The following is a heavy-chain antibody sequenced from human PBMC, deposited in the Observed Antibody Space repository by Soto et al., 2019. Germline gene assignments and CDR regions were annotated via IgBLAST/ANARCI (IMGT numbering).Heavy chain of an antibody. Sequence: GESLKISCAASGFTFSSYAMSWVRQAPGKGLEWVSAISGSGGSTYYAAPVKGRFTISRDDSKYTLYLQMNSLKTEDTAVYYCTTEYYDFWSGPWGQGTLVTVSS. CDR2: ISGSGGST. D-gene: IGHD3-3*01. V-gene: IGHV3-23*01. CDR1: GFTFSSYA. CDR3: TTEYYDFWSGP. J-gene: IGHJ4*02.